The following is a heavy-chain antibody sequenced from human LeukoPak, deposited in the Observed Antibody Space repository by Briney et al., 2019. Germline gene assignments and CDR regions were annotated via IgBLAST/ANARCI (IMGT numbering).Heavy chain of an antibody. Sequence: ASVKVSCKASGYTFTGYYMHWVRQAPGQGLEWMGWINPNSGGTNYAQKFQGRVTMTGDTSISTAYMELSRLRSDDTAVYYCASLEISGYSSSWYDYWGQGTLVTVSS. CDR3: ASLEISGYSSSWYDY. J-gene: IGHJ4*02. CDR1: GYTFTGYY. CDR2: INPNSGGT. D-gene: IGHD6-13*01. V-gene: IGHV1-2*02.